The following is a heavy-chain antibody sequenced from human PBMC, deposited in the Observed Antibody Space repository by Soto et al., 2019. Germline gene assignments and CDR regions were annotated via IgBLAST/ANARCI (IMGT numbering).Heavy chain of an antibody. J-gene: IGHJ4*02. CDR3: AREPSLYVDSISNCADY. CDR2: ISTTSTYI. V-gene: IGHV3-21*01. D-gene: IGHD4-17*01. CDR1: GFTFSSYS. Sequence: EVQLVESGGGLVKPGGSLRLSCATSGFTFSSYSMIWVRQAPGKGLEWVSSISTTSTYIYYADSVKGRFTISRDNARNSLNLQMNGLGAEDTEVYYCAREPSLYVDSISNCADYWGQGTLVTVSS.